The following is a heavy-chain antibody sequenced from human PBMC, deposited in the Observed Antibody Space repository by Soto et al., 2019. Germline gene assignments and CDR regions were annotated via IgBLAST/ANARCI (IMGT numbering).Heavy chain of an antibody. V-gene: IGHV1-69*01. J-gene: IGHJ5*02. CDR2: IIPIFGTA. D-gene: IGHD1-7*01. Sequence: QVQLVQSGAEVKKPGSSVKVSCKASGGTFSSYAISWVRQAPGQGLEWMGGIIPIFGTANYAQKFQGRVTITADESTSTAYMELSSLRSEDTAVYYCASRELGLRVLGNYWFDPWGQGTLVTVSS. CDR1: GGTFSSYA. CDR3: ASRELGLRVLGNYWFDP.